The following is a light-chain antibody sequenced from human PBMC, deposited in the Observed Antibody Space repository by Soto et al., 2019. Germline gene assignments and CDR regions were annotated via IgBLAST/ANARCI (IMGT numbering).Light chain of an antibody. V-gene: IGKV3-20*01. CDR1: QSVSSSY. J-gene: IGKJ4*01. Sequence: EIVLTQSPGTLSLSPGERATLSCMVSQSVSSSYLAWYKQKPGQAPRLLIYGASSRATGIPDRFSGSGSGTDFTLTISRLEPEDFAVYYCQQYGSSPFGGGTKVDIK. CDR2: GAS. CDR3: QQYGSSP.